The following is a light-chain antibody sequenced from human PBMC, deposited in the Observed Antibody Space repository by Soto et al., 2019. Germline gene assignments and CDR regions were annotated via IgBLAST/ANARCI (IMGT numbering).Light chain of an antibody. J-gene: IGKJ1*01. CDR3: QQYVPSTWA. CDR1: PSVSRXF. CDR2: GAS. V-gene: IGKV3-20*01. Sequence: PSVSRXFLAWYQQKXGQAPRXXIYGASYRATGIQDRFSGSGSGTEFTLTISRLEPEDFAVAYCQQYVPSTWAFGQGTQVDI.